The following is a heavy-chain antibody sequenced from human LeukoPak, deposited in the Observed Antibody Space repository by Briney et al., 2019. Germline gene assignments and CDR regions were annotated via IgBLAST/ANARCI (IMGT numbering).Heavy chain of an antibody. CDR3: ARVPQYYDFWSGSAPSDYYYYYYMDV. CDR1: GGSFSGYY. Sequence: SETLSLTCAVYGGSFSGYYWSWIRQPPGKGLEWIGEINHSGSTNYNPSLKSRVTISVDTSKNQFSLKLSSVTAADTVVYYCARVPQYYDFWSGSAPSDYYYYYYMDVWGKGTTVTVSS. V-gene: IGHV4-34*01. CDR2: INHSGST. J-gene: IGHJ6*03. D-gene: IGHD3-3*01.